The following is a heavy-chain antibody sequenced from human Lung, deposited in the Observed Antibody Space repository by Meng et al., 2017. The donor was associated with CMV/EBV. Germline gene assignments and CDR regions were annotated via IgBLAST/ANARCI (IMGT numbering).Heavy chain of an antibody. CDR1: GFTFIDYT. Sequence: GESLKISCASSGFTFIDYTMNWVRQAPGKGLEWLSSISSVSISIFYSDSVRGRFTISRDNAENSLYLQMNSLRVDDTAVYYRVRTKSLRYNWNPAAFDLWGQGXMVTVSS. D-gene: IGHD1-20*01. CDR3: VRTKSLRYNWNPAAFDL. V-gene: IGHV3-21*01. CDR2: ISSVSISI. J-gene: IGHJ3*01.